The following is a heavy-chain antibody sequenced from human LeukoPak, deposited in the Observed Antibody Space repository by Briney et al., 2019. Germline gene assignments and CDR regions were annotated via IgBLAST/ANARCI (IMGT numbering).Heavy chain of an antibody. CDR2: ISSSGST. CDR3: ARAPGGYYDSSGSNPGDAFDI. J-gene: IGHJ3*02. CDR1: GDSISRNNYY. D-gene: IGHD3-22*01. Sequence: PSEPLSLTCTVSGDSISRNNYYCGWLRQPPGKGLEWIGSISSSGSTYFNPSLKSRVTISVDTSKNQFSLKLSSVTAADTAVYYCARAPGGYYDSSGSNPGDAFDIWGQGAMVTVSS. V-gene: IGHV4-39*07.